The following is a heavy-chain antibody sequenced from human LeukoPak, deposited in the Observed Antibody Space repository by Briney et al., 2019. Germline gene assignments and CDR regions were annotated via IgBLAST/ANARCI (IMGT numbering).Heavy chain of an antibody. CDR1: GGSISSYY. Sequence: SETLSLTCTVAGGSISSYYWSWIRQPAGKGLEWIGRIYTSGSTNYNPSLKSRVTMSVDTSKNQFSLELSSVTAADTAVYYCATSGEGGYYSSTSCYRGSYYYYTDVWGKGTTVTVSS. CDR2: IYTSGST. D-gene: IGHD2-2*01. CDR3: ATSGEGGYYSSTSCYRGSYYYYTDV. J-gene: IGHJ6*03. V-gene: IGHV4-4*07.